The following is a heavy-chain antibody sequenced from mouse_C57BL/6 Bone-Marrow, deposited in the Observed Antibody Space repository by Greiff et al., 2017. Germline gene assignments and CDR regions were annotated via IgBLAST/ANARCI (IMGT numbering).Heavy chain of an antibody. D-gene: IGHD1-1*01. CDR3: AREFADYYGSSLAY. Sequence: VQLQQSGPELVKPGASVKISCKASGYAFSSSWMNWVKQRPGKGLEWIGRIYPGDGDTNYNGKFKGKATLTADKSSSTAYMQLSSLTSEDSAVYFCAREFADYYGSSLAYWGQGTLVTVSA. CDR2: IYPGDGDT. J-gene: IGHJ3*01. CDR1: GYAFSSSW. V-gene: IGHV1-82*01.